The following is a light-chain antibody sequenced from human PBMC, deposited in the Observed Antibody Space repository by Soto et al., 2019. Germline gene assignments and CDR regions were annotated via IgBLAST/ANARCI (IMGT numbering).Light chain of an antibody. V-gene: IGKV3-20*01. Sequence: EIVLTQSPGTLSLSPGERATLSCRASQSVSSSYLAWYQQKPGQAPRLLIYGASSRATGIPDRFSGSGSGTDFTLTISRLEPEDVAGYYCQQYGSSQSFGQGTKVEIK. J-gene: IGKJ1*01. CDR3: QQYGSSQS. CDR2: GAS. CDR1: QSVSSSY.